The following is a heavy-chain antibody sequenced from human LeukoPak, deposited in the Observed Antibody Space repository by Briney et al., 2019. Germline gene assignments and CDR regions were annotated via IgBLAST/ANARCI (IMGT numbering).Heavy chain of an antibody. D-gene: IGHD6-13*01. CDR3: AKDRVGYTSGWSFDY. CDR2: ISYDGSNE. CDR1: GFIFSAYV. V-gene: IGHV3-30*18. Sequence: GSLRLSCAASGFIFSAYVMHWVRQAPGKGLEWVAVISYDGSNEYYADSVKGRFTISRDNSKNTLCVEMNSLRAEDTAVYYCAKDRVGYTSGWSFDYWGQGTLVTDPS. J-gene: IGHJ4*02.